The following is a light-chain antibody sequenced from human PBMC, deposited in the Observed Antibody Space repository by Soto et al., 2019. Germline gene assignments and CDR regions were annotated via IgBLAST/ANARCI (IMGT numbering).Light chain of an antibody. J-gene: IGLJ1*01. CDR1: SSGVGTYNY. V-gene: IGLV2-14*01. Sequence: QSVLTQPASVSGSPGQSITISCTGTSSGVGTYNYVSWYQHHPGKAPKLIIYEVSNRPSGVSNRFSGSKSGSTASLTISGLHAEDEADYHCTSYTRDTALVFGTGTKVTVL. CDR2: EVS. CDR3: TSYTRDTALV.